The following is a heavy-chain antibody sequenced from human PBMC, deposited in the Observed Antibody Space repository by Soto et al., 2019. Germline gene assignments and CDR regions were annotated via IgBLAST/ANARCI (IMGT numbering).Heavy chain of an antibody. J-gene: IGHJ4*02. D-gene: IGHD4-17*01. Sequence: ASVKVSCKASGYTFNTYGITWVRQAPVQGLEWMGWINPYNGNTKFAQKLQDRVTMTTATSTSTAYMELASLRSDDTAVYYCARCCIAVTTHLCYWGQGTLVTVSS. V-gene: IGHV1-18*01. CDR1: GYTFNTYG. CDR3: ARCCIAVTTHLCY. CDR2: INPYNGNT.